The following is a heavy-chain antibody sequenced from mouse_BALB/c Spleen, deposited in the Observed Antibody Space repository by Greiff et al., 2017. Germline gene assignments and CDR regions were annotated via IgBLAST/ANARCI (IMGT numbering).Heavy chain of an antibody. CDR1: GFSLTSYG. Sequence: QVQLMQSGPGLVQPSQSLSITCTVSGFSLTSYGVHWVRQSPGKGLEWLGVIWSGGRTDYNAAFISRLSISKDNSKSQVFFQMNSLQADDTAIYYCARNYPGTRYYFDYWGQGTTLTVSS. J-gene: IGHJ2*01. V-gene: IGHV2-4-1*01. CDR3: ARNYPGTRYYFDY. CDR2: IWSGGRT.